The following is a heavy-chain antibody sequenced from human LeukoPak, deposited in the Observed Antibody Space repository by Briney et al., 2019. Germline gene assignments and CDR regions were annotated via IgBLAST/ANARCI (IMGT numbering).Heavy chain of an antibody. J-gene: IGHJ4*02. V-gene: IGHV3-48*01. CDR3: ARMSGSRLPGN. Sequence: GGSLRLSCAASRFSFSNHSMNWVRQAPGKGLEWVSYISNSGSAKYYAASVKGRFTISRDNGKNSLYLQMNSLRAEDTAVYYCARMSGSRLPGNWGQGTLVSVSS. CDR1: RFSFSNHS. CDR2: ISNSGSAK. D-gene: IGHD3-3*01.